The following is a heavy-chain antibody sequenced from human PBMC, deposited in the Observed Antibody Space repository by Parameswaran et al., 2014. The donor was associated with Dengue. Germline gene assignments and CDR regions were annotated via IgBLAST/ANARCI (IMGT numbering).Heavy chain of an antibody. CDR3: ARDLNYYGSGSYLSYYYYGMDV. V-gene: IGHV3-30-3*01. D-gene: IGHD3-10*01. Sequence: WIRQPQEGLEWVAVISYDGSNKYYADSVKGRFTISRDNSKNTLYLQMNSLRAEDTAVYYCARDLNYYGSGSYLSYYYYGMDVWGQGTTVTVSS. CDR2: ISYDGSNK. J-gene: IGHJ6*02.